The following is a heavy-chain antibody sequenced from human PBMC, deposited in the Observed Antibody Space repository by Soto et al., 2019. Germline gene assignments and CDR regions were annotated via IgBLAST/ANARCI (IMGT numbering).Heavy chain of an antibody. CDR1: GYSFTSFW. V-gene: IGHV5-51*01. Sequence: GESLKISCXGSGYSFTSFWIGWVRQMPGKGLEWMGIIYPGDSDTRYSPSFQGQVTISADKSISTAYLQWSSLKASDTAMYYCPRLAAGYCSSTSCYFDYWGQGTLVTVSS. CDR3: PRLAAGYCSSTSCYFDY. CDR2: IYPGDSDT. J-gene: IGHJ4*02. D-gene: IGHD2-2*01.